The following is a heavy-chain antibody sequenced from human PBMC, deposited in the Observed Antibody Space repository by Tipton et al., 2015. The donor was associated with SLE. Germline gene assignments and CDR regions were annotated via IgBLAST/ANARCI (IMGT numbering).Heavy chain of an antibody. Sequence: TLSLTCTVSGGSISSHYWSWIRQPPGKGLEWIGYIYYSGSTNYNPSLKSRVTISVDTSKNQFSLKLSSVTAADTAVYYCARVPYYYDSSGYSYYFDYWDQGTLVTVSS. D-gene: IGHD3-22*01. V-gene: IGHV4-59*11. CDR1: GGSISSHY. J-gene: IGHJ4*02. CDR2: IYYSGST. CDR3: ARVPYYYDSSGYSYYFDY.